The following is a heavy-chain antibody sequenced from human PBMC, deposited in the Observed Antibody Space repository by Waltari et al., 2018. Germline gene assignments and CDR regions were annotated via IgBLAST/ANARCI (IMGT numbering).Heavy chain of an antibody. CDR2: ISGSGGST. V-gene: IGHV3-23*01. Sequence: EVQLLESGGGLVQPGGSLRLSCAASGFTFSSYAMSWVRQAPGQGLEWVSAISGSGGSTYYADSVKGRFTISRDNSKNTLYLQMNSLRAEDTAVYYCAKDGWSGDYSRYWGQGTLVTVSS. CDR3: AKDGWSGDYSRY. D-gene: IGHD4-17*01. CDR1: GFTFSSYA. J-gene: IGHJ4*02.